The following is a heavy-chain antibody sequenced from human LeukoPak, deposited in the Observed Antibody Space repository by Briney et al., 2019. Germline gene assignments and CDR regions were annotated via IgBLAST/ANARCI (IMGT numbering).Heavy chain of an antibody. D-gene: IGHD3-10*01. CDR1: GFTFSSYW. V-gene: IGHV3-7*04. Sequence: GGSLRLSCAASGFTFSSYWMNWVRQAPGKGLEWVANIKQDGSEKYYVDSVKGRFTISRDNAKNSLFLQMSSLRAEDTAVYYCARDGVGAFDIWGQGTMVTVSS. CDR2: IKQDGSEK. CDR3: ARDGVGAFDI. J-gene: IGHJ3*02.